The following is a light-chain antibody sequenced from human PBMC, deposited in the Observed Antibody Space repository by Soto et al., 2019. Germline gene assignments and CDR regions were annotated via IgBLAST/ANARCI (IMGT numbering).Light chain of an antibody. V-gene: IGKV3-20*01. J-gene: IGKJ4*01. CDR2: GAT. CDR1: QSVSNSY. CDR3: QQYGSSPRT. Sequence: SQCTVTLYLYTGERATNSCSASQSVSNSYLAGYQHKPGQAPRLLSYGATSRAPGIPDRCSGSGSGTDFTLAISRLEPEDFAVQYCQQYGSSPRTFGGETRVAIK.